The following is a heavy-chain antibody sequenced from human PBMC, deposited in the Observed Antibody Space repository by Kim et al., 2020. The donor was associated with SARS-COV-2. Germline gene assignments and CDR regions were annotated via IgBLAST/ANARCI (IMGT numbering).Heavy chain of an antibody. CDR3: ARDRAPTLRYFGWTQYLDLDL. CDR1: GGSISSGGYY. V-gene: IGHV4-31*03. Sequence: SETLSLTCTVSGGSISSGGYYWSWIRQHPGKGLEWIGYIYYSGSTYYNPSLKSRVTISVDTSKNQFSLKLSSVTAADTAVYYCARDRAPTLRYFGWTQYLDLDLWGRSPLVPVSS. D-gene: IGHD3-9*01. J-gene: IGHJ2*01. CDR2: IYYSGST.